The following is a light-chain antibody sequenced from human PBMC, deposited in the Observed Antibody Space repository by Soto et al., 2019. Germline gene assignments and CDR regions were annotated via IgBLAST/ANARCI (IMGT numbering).Light chain of an antibody. CDR2: AAS. CDR1: F. V-gene: IGKV1-39*01. CDR3: QQTYSTPRIT. Sequence: DIQMTQSPSSLSASVGDTISIFLNWYQQKPGKASKLLIYAASSLQSGVPSRFSGGGSGTDFTLTISSLQPEDFATYYCQQTYSTPRITFGQGTRLEIK. J-gene: IGKJ5*01.